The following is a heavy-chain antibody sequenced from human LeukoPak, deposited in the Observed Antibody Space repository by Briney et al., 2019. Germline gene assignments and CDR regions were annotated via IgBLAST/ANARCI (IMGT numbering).Heavy chain of an antibody. CDR3: AKGYSGSDYWAFDM. D-gene: IGHD5-12*01. CDR1: GFTFSSYS. J-gene: IGHJ3*02. CDR2: ISGSGVYT. V-gene: IGHV3-23*01. Sequence: PGGSLRLSCAASGFTFSSYSMTWVRQAPGEGLEWVSAISGSGVYTFHADSVKGRFSISRDNSKNTLFLQMNSLRAEDTAVYYCAKGYSGSDYWAFDMWGQGTMVTVSS.